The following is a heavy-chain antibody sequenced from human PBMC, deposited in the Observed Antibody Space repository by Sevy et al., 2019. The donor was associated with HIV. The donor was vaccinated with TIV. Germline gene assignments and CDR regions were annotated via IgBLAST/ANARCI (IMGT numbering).Heavy chain of an antibody. CDR1: GFTFSSYS. CDR2: IKQDGSEK. Sequence: GGSLRLSCAASGFTFSSYSMSWVRQAPGKGLEWVPNIKQDGSEKYYVDSVKGRFTISRDNAKNSLYLQMNSLRAEDTAVYYCARVTYPDYSSGGGYLGYWGQGTLVTVSS. J-gene: IGHJ4*02. V-gene: IGHV3-7*01. D-gene: IGHD6-19*01. CDR3: ARVTYPDYSSGGGYLGY.